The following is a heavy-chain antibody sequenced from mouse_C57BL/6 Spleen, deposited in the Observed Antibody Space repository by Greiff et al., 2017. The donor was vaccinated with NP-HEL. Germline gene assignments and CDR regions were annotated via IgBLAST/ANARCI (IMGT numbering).Heavy chain of an antibody. V-gene: IGHV5-16*01. D-gene: IGHD2-4*01. CDR2: INYDGSST. CDR1: GFTFSDYY. J-gene: IGHJ4*01. CDR3: AREDYVYAMDY. Sequence: EVKLVESEGGLVQPGSSMKLSCTASGFTFSDYYMAWVRQVPEKGLEWVANINYDGSSTYYLDSLKSRFIISRDNAKNILYLQMSSLKSEDTATYYCAREDYVYAMDYWGQGTSVTVSS.